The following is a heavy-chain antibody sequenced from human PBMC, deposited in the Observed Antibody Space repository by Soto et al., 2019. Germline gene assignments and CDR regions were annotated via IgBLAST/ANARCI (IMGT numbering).Heavy chain of an antibody. D-gene: IGHD6-13*01. J-gene: IGHJ5*02. CDR1: GFTFSSYA. CDR3: ARDRGSRSWYRWFDP. V-gene: IGHV3-30-3*01. Sequence: QVQLVESGGGVVQPGRSLRLSCAASGFTFSSYAMYWVRQAPGKGLEWVAVISYDGSNKYYADSVKGRFTISRDNSKNSLYLQMNRLRAQATAVYYCARDRGSRSWYRWFDPGGQGTLVTVSS. CDR2: ISYDGSNK.